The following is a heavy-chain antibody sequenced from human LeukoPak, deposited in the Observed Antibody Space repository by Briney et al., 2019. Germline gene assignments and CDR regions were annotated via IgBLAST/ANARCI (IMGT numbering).Heavy chain of an antibody. CDR3: ARESGYYDTSGYSFGY. V-gene: IGHV4-39*02. Sequence: PSETLSLTCTVSGGSIGSTSSYWGWIRQPPGKGLEWIGNIYYTGSTYYNPSLKSRVTISVDTSKNQFSLKLSSVTAADTAVYYCARESGYYDTSGYSFGYWGQGTLVTVSS. CDR2: IYYTGST. CDR1: GGSIGSTSSY. D-gene: IGHD3-22*01. J-gene: IGHJ4*02.